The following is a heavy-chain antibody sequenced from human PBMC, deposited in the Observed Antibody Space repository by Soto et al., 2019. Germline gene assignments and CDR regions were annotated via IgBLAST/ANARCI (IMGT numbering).Heavy chain of an antibody. CDR3: AHKGYYGSGSLFDY. CDR2: IYWDDDK. CDR1: GFSLSTSGVG. J-gene: IGHJ4*02. V-gene: IGHV2-5*02. Sequence: SGPTLVKPTQTLTLTCTFSGFSLSTSGVGVGWIRQPPGKALEWLALIYWDDDKRYSPSLKSRLTITKDTSKNQVVLTMTNMDPVDTATYYCAHKGYYGSGSLFDYWGQGTLVTVSS. D-gene: IGHD3-10*01.